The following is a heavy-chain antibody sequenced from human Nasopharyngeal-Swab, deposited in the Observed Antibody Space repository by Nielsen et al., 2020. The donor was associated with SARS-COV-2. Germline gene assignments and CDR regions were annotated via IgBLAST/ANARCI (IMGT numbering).Heavy chain of an antibody. V-gene: IGHV3-7*03. CDR3: ARSSRGPYYDFWSGSNYPDY. J-gene: IGHJ4*02. D-gene: IGHD3-3*01. CDR1: GGTFSSYE. Sequence: GGTLSLTCAASGGTFSSYERNWVRQAPGKGLEWVANIKQDGSEKYYVDSVKGRFTISRDNAKNSLYLQMNSLRAEDTAVYYCARSSRGPYYDFWSGSNYPDYWGQGTLVTVSS. CDR2: IKQDGSEK.